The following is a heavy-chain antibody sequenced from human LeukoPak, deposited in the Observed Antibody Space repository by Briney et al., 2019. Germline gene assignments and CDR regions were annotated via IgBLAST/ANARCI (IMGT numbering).Heavy chain of an antibody. V-gene: IGHV3-30*02. CDR1: GFTFSSYG. CDR3: AKTPSVSLYYDFWSGGDDY. J-gene: IGHJ4*02. D-gene: IGHD3-3*01. CDR2: IRYDGSNK. Sequence: GGSLRLSCAASGFTFSSYGMHWVRQTPGKGLEWVAFIRYDGSNKYYADSVKGRFTISRDNSKNTLYLQMNSLRAEDTAVYYCAKTPSVSLYYDFWSGGDDYWGQGTLVTVSS.